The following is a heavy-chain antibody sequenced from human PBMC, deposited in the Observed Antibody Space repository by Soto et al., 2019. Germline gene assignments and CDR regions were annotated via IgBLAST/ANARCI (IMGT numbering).Heavy chain of an antibody. Sequence: QVQLVQSGAEVKKPGASVKVSCKTSGYTFTTYGISWVRQAPGQGLEWMGWISPYNGNTKYAQKLQGRVTMTADTSTSKAYMDLRSLTSDDRAVYYCTRGWFGEIVYYCDYWGQGTLVTVSS. CDR3: TRGWFGEIVYYCDY. J-gene: IGHJ4*02. CDR2: ISPYNGNT. V-gene: IGHV1-18*01. D-gene: IGHD3-10*01. CDR1: GYTFTTYG.